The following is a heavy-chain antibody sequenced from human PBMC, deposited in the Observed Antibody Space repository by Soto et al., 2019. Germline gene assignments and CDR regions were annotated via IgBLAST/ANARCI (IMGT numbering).Heavy chain of an antibody. J-gene: IGHJ4*02. CDR2: IYSADGT. CDR1: GFTISSIY. Sequence: EVQLVESGGGLIQPGGSLRLSCAASGFTISSIYMSWVRQAPGKGLEWVSVIYSADGTYFADSVKGRFTTSRDNSKNTLYLQMHSLRAEDTAVYYCARGSAYDPSAFDYWGQGTLLTVSS. CDR3: ARGSAYDPSAFDY. V-gene: IGHV3-53*01. D-gene: IGHD3-3*01.